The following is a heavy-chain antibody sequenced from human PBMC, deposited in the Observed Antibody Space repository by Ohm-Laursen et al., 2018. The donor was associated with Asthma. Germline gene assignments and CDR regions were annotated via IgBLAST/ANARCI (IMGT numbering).Heavy chain of an antibody. J-gene: IGHJ6*02. CDR3: ARSNYGDLNYYYYYGMDV. Sequence: SQTLSLTCTVSGGSISSGGYYWSWIRQHPGKGLEWIGYIYYSGSTYYNPSLKSRVTISVYTSKNQFSLKLSSVTAADTAVYYCARSNYGDLNYYYYYGMDVWGQGTTVTVSS. V-gene: IGHV4-31*03. D-gene: IGHD4-17*01. CDR1: GGSISSGGYY. CDR2: IYYSGST.